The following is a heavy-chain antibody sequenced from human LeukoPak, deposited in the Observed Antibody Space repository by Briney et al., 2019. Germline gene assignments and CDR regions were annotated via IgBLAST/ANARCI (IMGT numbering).Heavy chain of an antibody. V-gene: IGHV3-48*02. D-gene: IGHD5-18*01. CDR1: GFTFSSYT. Sequence: GGSLRLSCEASGFTFSSYTMNWVRQAPGKGLEWVSYISSSGSTIYYADSVKGRFTISRDNAKNSLYLQMNSLRDEDTAVYYCARYVDTTMLTWGQGTLVTVSS. CDR3: ARYVDTTMLT. J-gene: IGHJ4*02. CDR2: ISSSGSTI.